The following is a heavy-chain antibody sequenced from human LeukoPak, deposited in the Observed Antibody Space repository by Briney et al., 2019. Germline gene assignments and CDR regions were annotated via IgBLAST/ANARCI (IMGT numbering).Heavy chain of an antibody. CDR3: ARGIHNVLRFLSSPYYYYYMDV. D-gene: IGHD3-3*01. CDR2: INPSGGST. J-gene: IGHJ6*03. Sequence: GASVKVSCKASGYTFTSYYMHWVRQAPGQGLEWMGIINPSGGSTSYAQKFQGRVTMTRDTSTSTAYMELRSLRSDDTAVYYCARGIHNVLRFLSSPYYYYYMDVWGKGTTVTVSS. CDR1: GYTFTSYY. V-gene: IGHV1-46*01.